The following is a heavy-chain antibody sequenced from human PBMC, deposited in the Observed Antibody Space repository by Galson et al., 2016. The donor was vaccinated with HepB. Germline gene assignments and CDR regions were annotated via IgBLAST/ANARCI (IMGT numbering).Heavy chain of an antibody. D-gene: IGHD6-19*01. CDR2: ISYDGSNK. V-gene: IGHV3-30-3*01. Sequence: SLRLSCAASGFTFSTYAMHWVRQAPGKGLEWVALISYDGSNKYYADSVKGRFTISRDNSKNTLYLQMNSLRAEDTAVYYCARDFRNEWLALFDYWGQGTLVTVSS. J-gene: IGHJ4*02. CDR1: GFTFSTYA. CDR3: ARDFRNEWLALFDY.